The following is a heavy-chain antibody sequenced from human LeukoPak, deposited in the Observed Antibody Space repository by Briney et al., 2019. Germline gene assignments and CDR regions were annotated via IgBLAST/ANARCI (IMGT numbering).Heavy chain of an antibody. CDR2: INPNSGDT. Sequence: GASVKVSCKASGYTFTGYYMHWVRQAPGQGFEWMGWINPNSGDTNYAQKFQSRVTMTRDTSISTAHMELSRLRSDDTAVYYCARANPLYCSSTTCLFDYWGQGTLVTVSS. D-gene: IGHD2-2*01. CDR1: GYTFTGYY. CDR3: ARANPLYCSSTTCLFDY. V-gene: IGHV1-2*02. J-gene: IGHJ4*02.